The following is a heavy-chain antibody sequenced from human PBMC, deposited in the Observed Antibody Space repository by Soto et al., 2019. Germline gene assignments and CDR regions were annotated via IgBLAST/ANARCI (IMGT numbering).Heavy chain of an antibody. CDR2: IGDTGAST. D-gene: IGHD1-26*01. V-gene: IGHV3-23*01. CDR3: AKGYSGSNYALFDY. J-gene: IGHJ4*02. Sequence: GGSLRLSCAVSGFTFSNYGMNWVRQAPGKGLEWVSTIGDTGASTYCADSVKGRFTISRDNSRNTLYLQMNSLRAEDTAVYYCAKGYSGSNYALFDYWGQGALVTVSS. CDR1: GFTFSNYG.